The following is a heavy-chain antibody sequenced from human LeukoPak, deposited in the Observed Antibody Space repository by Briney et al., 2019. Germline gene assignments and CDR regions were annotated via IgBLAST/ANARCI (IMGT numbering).Heavy chain of an antibody. CDR3: ARLSTVTTGDAFDI. CDR2: ISSSSSTI. CDR1: GFTFSSYS. J-gene: IGHJ3*02. D-gene: IGHD4-17*01. Sequence: GGSLRLSCAASGFTFSSYSMNWVRQAPGKGLEWVSYISSSSSTIYYADSVKGRSTISRDNAKNSLYLQMSSLRDEDTAVYYCARLSTVTTGDAFDIWGQGTMVTVSS. V-gene: IGHV3-48*02.